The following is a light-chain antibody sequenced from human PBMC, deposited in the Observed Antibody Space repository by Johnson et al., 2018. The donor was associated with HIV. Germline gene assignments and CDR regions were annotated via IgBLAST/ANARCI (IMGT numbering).Light chain of an antibody. J-gene: IGLJ1*01. CDR1: SSNIGNNY. V-gene: IGLV1-51*02. CDR3: GTWDSSLSAGGNV. Sequence: QLVLTQPPSVSAAPGQKVTISCSGSSSNIGNNYVSWYQQLPGTAPKLLIYENNKRPPGIPDRFSGSKSGTSATLGITGLQTGDEADYYCGTWDSSLSAGGNVFGTGTKVTVL. CDR2: ENN.